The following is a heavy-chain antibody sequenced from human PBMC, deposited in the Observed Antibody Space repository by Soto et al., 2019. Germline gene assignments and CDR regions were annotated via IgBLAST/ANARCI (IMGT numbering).Heavy chain of an antibody. D-gene: IGHD6-13*01. J-gene: IGHJ4*02. CDR1: GFTFSSYS. CDR3: ARSVAAAGIVFGY. CDR2: ISSSSSYI. Sequence: EVQLVESGGGLVKPGGSLRLSCAASGFTFSSYSMNWVRQAPGKGLEWVSSISSSSSYIYYADSVKGRCTIARDNAKNSLYLPMNSLSAAATPAYYCARSVAAAGIVFGYWGQGTLDTVSS. V-gene: IGHV3-21*01.